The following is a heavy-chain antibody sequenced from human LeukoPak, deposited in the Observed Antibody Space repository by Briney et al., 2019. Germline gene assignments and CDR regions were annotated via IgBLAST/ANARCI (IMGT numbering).Heavy chain of an antibody. V-gene: IGHV3-30*18. CDR1: GFTFSSYG. J-gene: IGHJ4*02. D-gene: IGHD3-16*01. CDR2: MSYDGTDQ. CDR3: AKEGIGGWFRLGY. Sequence: GRSLRLSCTASGFTFSSYGTHWVRQAPGKGLEWVALMSYDGTDQYYADSVKGRFTISRDTSKNTLYLQMNSLRPDDTAVYYCAKEGIGGWFRLGYWGQGTLVTVSS.